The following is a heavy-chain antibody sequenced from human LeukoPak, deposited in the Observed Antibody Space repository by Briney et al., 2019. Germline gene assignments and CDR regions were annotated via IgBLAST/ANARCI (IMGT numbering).Heavy chain of an antibody. CDR3: AKWISVRIPATGTFDS. D-gene: IGHD6-13*01. J-gene: IGHJ5*01. CDR2: IYDTGIS. CDR1: GGSVSSGSYF. V-gene: IGHV4-61*01. Sequence: SETLSLTCTVSGGSVSSGSYFWSWIRQSPGKGLEWIGYIYDTGISDYNPSLRSRVTISVDMSKNQFSLKLSSVTAADTAVDYCAKWISVRIPATGTFDSWGQGTLVTVSS.